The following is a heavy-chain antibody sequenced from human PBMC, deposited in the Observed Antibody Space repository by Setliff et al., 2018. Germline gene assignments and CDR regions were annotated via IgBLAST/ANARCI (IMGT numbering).Heavy chain of an antibody. J-gene: IGHJ4*02. CDR2: IYSDENT. D-gene: IGHD4-4*01. CDR3: VTVEGFYPKYGSNSGAFDS. Sequence: SETLSLTCSVSGGSINEYYWSWFRQPAGKGLEWIGRIYSDENTDYNPSLKSRVTMSADTSKNQFSLKLKSVTAADTAVYYCVTVEGFYPKYGSNSGAFDSWGQGTLVTVSS. V-gene: IGHV4-4*07. CDR1: GGSINEYY.